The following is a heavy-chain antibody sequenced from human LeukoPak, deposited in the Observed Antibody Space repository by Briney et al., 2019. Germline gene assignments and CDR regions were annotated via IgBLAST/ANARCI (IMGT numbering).Heavy chain of an antibody. CDR3: ARDKEHSYGRYFDY. V-gene: IGHV4-59*01. Sequence: SETLSLTCTVSGGAISTYYWSWIRQSPGKGLEWIGYIFYSGNTNYNPSLKSRVTISVDTSKNQFSLNLRSVTAADTAVYYCARDKEHSYGRYFDYWGQGTLVTVSS. CDR1: GGAISTYY. D-gene: IGHD5-18*01. CDR2: IFYSGNT. J-gene: IGHJ4*02.